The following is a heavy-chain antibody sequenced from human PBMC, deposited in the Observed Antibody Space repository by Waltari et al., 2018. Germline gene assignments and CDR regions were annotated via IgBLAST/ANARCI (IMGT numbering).Heavy chain of an antibody. CDR1: GCSISSYY. CDR2: IYTSGRT. CDR3: ARDNGSGSYLQGFFDY. D-gene: IGHD3-10*01. J-gene: IGHJ4*02. V-gene: IGHV4-4*07. Sequence: QVQLQESGPGLVKPSETLSLTCTVSGCSISSYYWSWIRQPAGKGLEWIGRIYTSGRTNYNPSLKSRVTMSVDTSKNQFSLKLSSVTAADTAVYYCARDNGSGSYLQGFFDYWGQGTLVTVSS.